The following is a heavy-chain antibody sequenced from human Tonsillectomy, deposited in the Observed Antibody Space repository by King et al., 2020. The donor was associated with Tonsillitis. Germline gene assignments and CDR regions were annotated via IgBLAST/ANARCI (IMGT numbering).Heavy chain of an antibody. Sequence: QLQESGPGLVKPSETLSLTCAVSGGSISSSSWSWIRQPPGKGLEWVGYISYVGNTNYNPSFKSRVTISIDTSRNQFSLILNSATAADTAVYYCARVQTSTGWELLSWVDSWGQGTLVTVS. V-gene: IGHV4-59*01. CDR3: ARVQTSTGWELLSWVDS. D-gene: IGHD1-26*01. CDR1: GGSISSSS. J-gene: IGHJ4*02. CDR2: ISYVGNT.